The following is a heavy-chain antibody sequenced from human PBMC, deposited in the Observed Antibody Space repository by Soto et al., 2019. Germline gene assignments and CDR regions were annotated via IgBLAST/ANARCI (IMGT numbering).Heavy chain of an antibody. D-gene: IGHD2-8*02. CDR2: IRGFSPYT. CDR3: AIVRVVDSSLDH. J-gene: IGHJ4*02. Sequence: EVQLVESGGGLVKPGGSLRLSCVASGFTFRSYTMNWVRQAPGKGLEWVSAIRGFSPYTFYADSLKGRFTISRDNAKNSLYLHMSSLRAEDTAMYYCAIVRVVDSSLDHWGQGTLVTVSA. CDR1: GFTFRSYT. V-gene: IGHV3-21*01.